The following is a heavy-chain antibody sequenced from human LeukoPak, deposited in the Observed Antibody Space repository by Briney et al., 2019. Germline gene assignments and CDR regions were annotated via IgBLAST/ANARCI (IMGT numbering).Heavy chain of an antibody. CDR1: GNTFISYY. CDR3: ARGPQWQAPLDY. J-gene: IGHJ4*02. CDR2: INPSDGTT. D-gene: IGHD6-19*01. Sequence: ASVKVSCKASGNTFISYYMRWVRQAPGQGLEWMGVINPSDGTTNYAQKFQGRVTITRDTSTTTVYMELNSLKSEDTAVYSCARGPQWQAPLDYWGQGTLVTVSS. V-gene: IGHV1-46*01.